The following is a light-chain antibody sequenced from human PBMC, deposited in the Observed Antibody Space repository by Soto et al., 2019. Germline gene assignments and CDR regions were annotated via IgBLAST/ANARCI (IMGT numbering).Light chain of an antibody. V-gene: IGLV1-40*01. CDR2: GNS. CDR3: QSYDSSLSGHVV. CDR1: SSNIGAGYD. J-gene: IGLJ2*01. Sequence: QAVVTQPPSVSGAPGQRVTISCTGSSSNIGAGYDVHWYQQLPGTAPKLLIYGNSNRPSGVPDRFSGSKSGTSASLANTGLQAEDEADYYCQSYDSSLSGHVVFGGGTKLTVL.